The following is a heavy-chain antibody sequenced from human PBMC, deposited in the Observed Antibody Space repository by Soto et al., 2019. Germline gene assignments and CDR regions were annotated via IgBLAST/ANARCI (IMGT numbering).Heavy chain of an antibody. CDR2: INSDGSST. J-gene: IGHJ4*02. D-gene: IGHD3-10*01. CDR3: ARDAILWFGELDR. CDR1: GFTFSSYW. Sequence: GGSLRLSCAASGFTFSSYWMHWVRQAPGKGLVWVSRINSDGSSTSYADSVKGRFTISRDNAKNTLYLQMDSLRAEDTAVYYCARDAILWFGELDRGGQGTLVTVSS. V-gene: IGHV3-74*01.